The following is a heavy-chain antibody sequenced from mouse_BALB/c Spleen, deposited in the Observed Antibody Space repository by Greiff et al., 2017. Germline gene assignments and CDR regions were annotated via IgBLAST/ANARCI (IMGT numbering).Heavy chain of an antibody. J-gene: IGHJ4*01. Sequence: EVKVVESGGGLVQPGGSLRLSCATSGFTFTDYYMSWVRQPPGKALEWLGFIRNKANGYTTEYSASVKGRFTISRDNSQSILYLQMNTLRAEDSATYYCARDIRAYYYYAMDYWGQGTSVTVSS. CDR2: IRNKANGYTT. D-gene: IGHD2-10*01. V-gene: IGHV7-3*02. CDR3: ARDIRAYYYYAMDY. CDR1: GFTFTDYY.